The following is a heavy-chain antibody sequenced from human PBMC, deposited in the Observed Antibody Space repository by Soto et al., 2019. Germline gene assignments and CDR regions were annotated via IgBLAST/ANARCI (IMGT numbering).Heavy chain of an antibody. CDR1: GGSFSGYY. Sequence: SETLSLTCAVYGGSFSGYYWTWIRQPPGTGLEWIGEINHSGSTNYNPSLKSRVTISVDTSKNQFSLKLTSVTAADTAVYYCARTSGYYLYDYWGQGTLVTVSS. D-gene: IGHD3-22*01. J-gene: IGHJ4*02. V-gene: IGHV4-34*01. CDR2: INHSGST. CDR3: ARTSGYYLYDY.